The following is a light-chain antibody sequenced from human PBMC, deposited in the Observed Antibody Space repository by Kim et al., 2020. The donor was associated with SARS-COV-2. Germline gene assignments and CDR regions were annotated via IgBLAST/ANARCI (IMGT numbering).Light chain of an antibody. J-gene: IGLJ1*01. CDR2: DTS. V-gene: IGLV1-51*01. CDR3: GTWDSSLSAFV. CDR1: SSNIGDNY. Sequence: GQKVTISFSGSSSNIGDNYISWYQQLPGTAPKVLIYDTSKRSSGIPDRFSGSKSGTSATLGITGLQTGDEADYYCGTWDSSLSAFVFGTGTKVTVL.